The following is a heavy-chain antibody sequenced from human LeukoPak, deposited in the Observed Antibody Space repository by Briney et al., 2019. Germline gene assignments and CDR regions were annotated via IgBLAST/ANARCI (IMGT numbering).Heavy chain of an antibody. CDR2: IIPIFGTA. CDR1: GGTFSSYA. J-gene: IGHJ4*02. CDR3: ARGGIAAAGTDYFDY. Sequence: SVKVSCKASGGTFSSYAISWVRQAPGQGLEWMGGIIPIFGTANYAQKFQGRVTITADKSTSTAYMELSSLRSEDTAVYYCARGGIAAAGTDYFDYWGQGTLVTVSS. V-gene: IGHV1-69*06. D-gene: IGHD6-13*01.